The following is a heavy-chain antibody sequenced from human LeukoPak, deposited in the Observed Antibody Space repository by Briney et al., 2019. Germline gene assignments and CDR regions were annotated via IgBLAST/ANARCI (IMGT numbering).Heavy chain of an antibody. V-gene: IGHV3-49*04. CDR2: IRSKAYGGTT. Sequence: PGGSLRLSCTASGFTFGDYAMSWVRQAPGKGLEWVGFIRSKAYGGTTEYAASVKGRFTISRDDSKSIAYLQMNSLKTEDTAVYYCTTTRLVYHKTMNYWGQGTLVTVSS. CDR1: GFTFGDYA. CDR3: TTTRLVYHKTMNY. D-gene: IGHD6-25*01. J-gene: IGHJ4*02.